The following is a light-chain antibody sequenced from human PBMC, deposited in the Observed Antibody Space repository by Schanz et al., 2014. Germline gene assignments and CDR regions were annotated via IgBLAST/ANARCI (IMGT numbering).Light chain of an antibody. J-gene: IGLJ3*02. CDR2: DVT. CDR1: SSDVGSYNY. Sequence: QSALTQPRSVSGSPGQSVTISCTGASSDVGSYNYVSWYQQYAGKAPKLLIYDVTKRPSGVPDRFSGSKSGITASLTISDLQAEDEADYYCSSFTTSSAPGVFGGGTKLTVL. CDR3: SSFTTSSAPGV. V-gene: IGLV2-11*01.